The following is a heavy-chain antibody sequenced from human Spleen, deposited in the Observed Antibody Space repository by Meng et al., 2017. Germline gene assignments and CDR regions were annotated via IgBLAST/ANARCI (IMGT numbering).Heavy chain of an antibody. CDR3: SVHVDY. J-gene: IGHJ4*01. V-gene: IGHV3-15*01. Sequence: GGSLRLSCAASGFTFSSYWMSWVRQAPGKGLEWIGRMKTNVDGGTVDYAAAVKGRFFISRDDSENTFYLQMNSLKNEDTAVYYCSVHVDYWGHGTLVTVSS. CDR2: MKTNVDGGTV. CDR1: GFTFSSYW.